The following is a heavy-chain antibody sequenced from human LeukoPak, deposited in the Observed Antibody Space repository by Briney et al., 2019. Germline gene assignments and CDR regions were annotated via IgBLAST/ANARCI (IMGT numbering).Heavy chain of an antibody. J-gene: IGHJ4*02. Sequence: SETLSLTCTGSGGSISSGSYYWSWIRQPAGKGLEWIGRIYTSGSTNYNPALKSRVTISVDTSKNQFSLKLSSVTAADTAVYYCAGGYSYGYSKHDYWGQGTLVTVSS. V-gene: IGHV4-61*02. CDR1: GGSISSGSYY. D-gene: IGHD5-18*01. CDR2: IYTSGST. CDR3: AGGYSYGYSKHDY.